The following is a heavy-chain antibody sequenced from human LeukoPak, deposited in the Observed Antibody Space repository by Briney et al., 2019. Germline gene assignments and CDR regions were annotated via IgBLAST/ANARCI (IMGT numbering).Heavy chain of an antibody. CDR1: GFTFSSYA. V-gene: IGHV3-23*01. D-gene: IGHD2-21*01. Sequence: GGSLRLSCAASGFTFSSYAMSWVRQAPGKGLEWVSAITDSGGSTYYADSVKGRFTISRDNSKNTLYLHMDSLRAEDTAVYYCAKWPAMGDSHDAFDSWGQGTMVTVSS. J-gene: IGHJ3*02. CDR3: AKWPAMGDSHDAFDS. CDR2: ITDSGGST.